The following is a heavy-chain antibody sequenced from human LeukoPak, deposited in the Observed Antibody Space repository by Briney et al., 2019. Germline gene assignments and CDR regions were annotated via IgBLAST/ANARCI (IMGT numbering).Heavy chain of an antibody. D-gene: IGHD3-10*01. CDR2: IYSGGST. V-gene: IGHV3-53*01. CDR1: GFTVISNY. CDR3: AKRGVVIRVVLVGFHKEAYYFDS. J-gene: IGHJ4*02. Sequence: GGSLRLSCAASGFTVISNYMTWVRQAPGKGLEWVSVIYSGGSTYYADSVKGRFTISRDSPKNTLYLQMNSVRAEDTAVYFCAKRGVVIRVVLVGFHKEAYYFDSWGQGALVTVSS.